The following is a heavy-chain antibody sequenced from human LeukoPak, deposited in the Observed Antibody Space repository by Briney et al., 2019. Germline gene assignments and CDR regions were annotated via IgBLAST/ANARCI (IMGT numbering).Heavy chain of an antibody. CDR1: GGSISSYY. V-gene: IGHV4-59*08. Sequence: SETLSLTCTVSGGSISSYYWSWIRQPPGKGLEWIGYISYSGSTNYNPSLKSRVTISIDTSKNQFSLKLSSVTAADTAVYYCARRNSGYYYSFDYWGQGTLVTVST. CDR2: ISYSGST. D-gene: IGHD3-22*01. CDR3: ARRNSGYYYSFDY. J-gene: IGHJ4*02.